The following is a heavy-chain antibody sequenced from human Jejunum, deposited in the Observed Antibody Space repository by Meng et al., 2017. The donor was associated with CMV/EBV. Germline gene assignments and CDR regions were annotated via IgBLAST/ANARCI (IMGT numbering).Heavy chain of an antibody. Sequence: FIFSTYSMHWFRQTPVKGLEWVAFIRFDGNDKRYVDSVKGRFTISRDNSKDTVYLEMNSLRLEDTAVYYCAKDFYSDFLGEVFDYWGQGTLVTVSS. CDR2: IRFDGNDK. D-gene: IGHD2-15*01. V-gene: IGHV3-30*02. CDR3: AKDFYSDFLGEVFDY. CDR1: FIFSTYS. J-gene: IGHJ4*02.